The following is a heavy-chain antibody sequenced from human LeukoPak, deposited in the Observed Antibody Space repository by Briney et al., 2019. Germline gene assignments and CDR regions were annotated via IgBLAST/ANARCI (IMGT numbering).Heavy chain of an antibody. CDR3: ARGSVAGTFYDY. CDR2: IIPIFGTA. V-gene: IGHV1-69*05. J-gene: IGHJ4*02. Sequence: SVKLSCKASGGTFSSYAISWVRQAPGQGLEWMGRIIPIFGTANYAQKFQGRVTITTDESTSTAYMELSSLRSEDTAVYYCARGSVAGTFYDYWGQGTLVTVSS. CDR1: GGTFSSYA. D-gene: IGHD6-19*01.